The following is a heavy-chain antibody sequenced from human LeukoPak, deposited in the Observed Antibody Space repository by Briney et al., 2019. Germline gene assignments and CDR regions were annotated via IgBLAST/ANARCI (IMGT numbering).Heavy chain of an antibody. Sequence: GGSLRLSCVASAFTFSSYWMHWVRQAPGKGLEWVSRIDFETDTTTYAGSVKGRFTISRDNTKNTLYLQMDSLRDEDAAVYYCVRAGSGFDYWGQGTLVTVTS. CDR1: AFTFSSYW. CDR3: VRAGSGFDY. J-gene: IGHJ4*02. V-gene: IGHV3-74*01. D-gene: IGHD2-15*01. CDR2: IDFETDTT.